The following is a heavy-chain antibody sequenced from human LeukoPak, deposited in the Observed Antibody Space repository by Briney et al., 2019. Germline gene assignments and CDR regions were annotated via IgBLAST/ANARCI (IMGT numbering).Heavy chain of an antibody. CDR2: INPSGGST. CDR3: ARGRPYCSGGSCYSGWGDP. V-gene: IGHV1-46*01. CDR1: GYTFTSYG. J-gene: IGHJ5*02. Sequence: GASVKVSCKASGYTFTSYGISWVRQAPGQGLEWMGLINPSGGSTRYAQKFQGRVTMTRDMSTSTVYMELSSLRSEDTAVYYCARGRPYCSGGSCYSGWGDPWGQGTLVTVSS. D-gene: IGHD2-15*01.